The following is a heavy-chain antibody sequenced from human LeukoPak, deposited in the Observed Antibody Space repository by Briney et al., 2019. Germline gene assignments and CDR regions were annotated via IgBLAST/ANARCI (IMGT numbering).Heavy chain of an antibody. CDR2: ITTSSTYT. J-gene: IGHJ6*04. CDR1: GFSFSSYN. CDR3: AELGITMIGGV. Sequence: GGSLRLSCEASGFSFSSYNMDWVRQTPGKGLEWISSITTSSTYTFYADSVKGRFTISRDNARNSLYLQMNSLRAEDTAVYYCAELGITMIGGVWGKGTTVTISS. D-gene: IGHD3-10*02. V-gene: IGHV3-21*01.